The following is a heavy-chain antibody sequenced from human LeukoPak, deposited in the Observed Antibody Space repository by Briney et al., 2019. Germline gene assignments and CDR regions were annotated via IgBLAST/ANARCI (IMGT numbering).Heavy chain of an antibody. V-gene: IGHV3-23*01. Sequence: GGSLRLSCAASGFPFSSYAMNWVRQAPGKGLEWVSAISGSGGSTYYADSVKGRFTISRDNSKNTLYLQMNSLRAEDTAVYYCAKDILYSGSYSKFDYWGQGTLVTVSS. CDR2: ISGSGGST. D-gene: IGHD1-26*01. CDR3: AKDILYSGSYSKFDY. CDR1: GFPFSSYA. J-gene: IGHJ4*02.